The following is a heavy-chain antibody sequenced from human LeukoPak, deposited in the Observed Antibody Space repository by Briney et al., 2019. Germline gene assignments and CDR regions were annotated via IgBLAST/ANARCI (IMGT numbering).Heavy chain of an antibody. D-gene: IGHD2-2*01. Sequence: SETLSLTCTVSGGSISSGSYYCSWVRQPAGKGLEWIGRIYTSGSTNYNPSLKSRVTISVDTSKNQFSLKLSSVTAADTAVYYCAGQLLRASYYYYYYMDVWGKGTTVTVSS. J-gene: IGHJ6*03. CDR3: AGQLLRASYYYYYYMDV. V-gene: IGHV4-61*02. CDR1: GGSISSGSYY. CDR2: IYTSGST.